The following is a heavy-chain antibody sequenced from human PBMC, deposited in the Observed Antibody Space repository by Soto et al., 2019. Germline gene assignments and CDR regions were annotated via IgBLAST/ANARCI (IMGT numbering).Heavy chain of an antibody. V-gene: IGHV3-33*06. D-gene: IGHD2-8*01. CDR1: GFTFSSYG. CDR2: MSYDGSHE. CDR3: AKGSVLRVVEAPLEILGGVDG. J-gene: IGHJ6*02. Sequence: QVQLVESGGGVVQPGTSLRLSCVASGFTFSSYGMHWFRQAPGKGLEWVAVMSYDGSHEYYADSVKGRFTISRDNSKTILYLQMNSLRLEDMAVYYCAKGSVLRVVEAPLEILGGVDGWGQGAMVTDS.